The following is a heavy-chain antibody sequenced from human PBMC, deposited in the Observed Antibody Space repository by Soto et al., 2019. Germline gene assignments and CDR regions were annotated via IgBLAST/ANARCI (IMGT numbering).Heavy chain of an antibody. CDR2: INPGSGGT. J-gene: IGHJ5*02. V-gene: IGHV1-2*02. CDR1: GYTFSDRN. Sequence: RASVKVSCKASGYTFSDRNMHWVRQAPGQGLEWMAWINPGSGGTDYAQKFQGRVTMTRDTSISTAYMELSSLTSDDTAVYYCARGVGSSWFDPWGQGTLVTVSS. CDR3: ARGVGSSWFDP. D-gene: IGHD6-25*01.